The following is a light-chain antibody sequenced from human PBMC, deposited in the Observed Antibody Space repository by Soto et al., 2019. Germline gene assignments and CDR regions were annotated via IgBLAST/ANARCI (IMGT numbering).Light chain of an antibody. J-gene: IGLJ1*01. V-gene: IGLV2-14*01. CDR3: CSYTTSNTRQIV. Sequence: QSALTQPASVSGSPGQSITISCTGTSSDVGGYNYDSWYQQHPGKAPKFMIYDVSNRPSGVSNRFSGSKSGNTASLTISGLQAEDEAHYYCCSYTTSNTRQIVFGAGTKVTVL. CDR2: DVS. CDR1: SSDVGGYNY.